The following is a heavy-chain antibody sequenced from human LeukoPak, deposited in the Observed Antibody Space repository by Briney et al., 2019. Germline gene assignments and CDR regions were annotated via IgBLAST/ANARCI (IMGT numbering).Heavy chain of an antibody. D-gene: IGHD3-22*01. CDR2: ISPYSGNT. CDR1: GYTFTGYY. CDR3: ARDGTWGRYYYDSTGYDYYFDY. J-gene: IGHJ4*02. Sequence: ASVKVSCKASGYTFTGYYMHWVRQAPGQGLEWMGWISPYSGNTNYAQKLQGRVTMTTDTSTSTAYMELRSLRSDDTAVYYCARDGTWGRYYYDSTGYDYYFDYWGQGTLVTVSS. V-gene: IGHV1-18*04.